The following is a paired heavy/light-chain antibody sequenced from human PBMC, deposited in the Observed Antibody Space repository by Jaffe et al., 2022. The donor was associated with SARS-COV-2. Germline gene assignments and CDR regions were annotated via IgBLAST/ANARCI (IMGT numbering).Heavy chain of an antibody. CDR1: GGSITTGGYY. D-gene: IGHD3-10*01. CDR2: ILNSGST. Sequence: QVQLQESGPGLVKPSQTLSLTCTVSGGSITTGGYYWTWIRQHPGKGLEWIGYILNSGSTYYNPSLWGRLTISVDTSKNQFSLKLSSMAAADTAIYFCARGFSYDAFDIWGQGTVVTVSS. CDR3: ARGFSYDAFDI. J-gene: IGHJ3*02. V-gene: IGHV4-31*03.
Light chain of an antibody. Sequence: DIQMTQSPSSLSASVGDRVTITCRASHDIGNDLVWYQQKPGEAPKRLIYAASTLQSGVPSTFSGSGSGTEFTLTISSLQPGDFATFYCLQHFSYPWTFGQGTKVEVK. CDR3: LQHFSYPWT. CDR2: AAS. CDR1: HDIGND. V-gene: IGKV1-17*01. J-gene: IGKJ1*01.